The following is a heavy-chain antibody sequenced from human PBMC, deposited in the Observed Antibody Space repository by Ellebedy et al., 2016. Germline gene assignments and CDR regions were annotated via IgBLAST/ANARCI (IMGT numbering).Heavy chain of an antibody. V-gene: IGHV5-51*01. D-gene: IGHD4-23*01. CDR3: AIWDYGGHLGY. Sequence: GESLKISCEGSGYLFVSNCIGWVRQMPGKGLEWMGIICPGDFDTKYSPSFQGQVTISADKSISTAYLQWSSLKASDTAMYYCAIWDYGGHLGYWGQGTLVTVSS. CDR1: GYLFVSNC. J-gene: IGHJ4*02. CDR2: ICPGDFDT.